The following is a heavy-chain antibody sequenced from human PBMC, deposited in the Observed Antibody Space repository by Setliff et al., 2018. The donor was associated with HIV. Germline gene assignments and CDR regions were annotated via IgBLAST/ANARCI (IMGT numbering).Heavy chain of an antibody. J-gene: IGHJ3*02. Sequence: ASVKVSCKASGYSFARYGLSWVRQAPGQGLEWMGWISGFNGNTKYAQNFQDRVAMTTETATGTAYMEMRSLRSDDTAVYFCARVPYRSAWFSGGHDAFDIWGQGTMVTVSS. CDR1: GYSFARYG. CDR2: ISGFNGNT. D-gene: IGHD6-19*01. V-gene: IGHV1-18*01. CDR3: ARVPYRSAWFSGGHDAFDI.